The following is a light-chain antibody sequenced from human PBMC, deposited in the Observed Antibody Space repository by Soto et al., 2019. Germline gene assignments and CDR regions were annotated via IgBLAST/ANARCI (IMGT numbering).Light chain of an antibody. CDR1: QSLLHRNGYNY. CDR2: LGS. CDR3: MQALQTPIT. J-gene: IGKJ5*01. V-gene: IGKV2-28*01. Sequence: EIVMTQSPLSLPVTPGEPASISCRSSQSLLHRNGYNYLDWYLQKPGQSPQVLIYLGSNRASGGPEKFSGNWISNKFQMQISGVEAEDVGLYYCMQALQTPITFGQGTRLEIK.